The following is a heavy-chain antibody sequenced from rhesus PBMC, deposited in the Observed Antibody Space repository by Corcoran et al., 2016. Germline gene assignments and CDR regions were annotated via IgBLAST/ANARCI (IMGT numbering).Heavy chain of an antibody. D-gene: IGHD3-16*01. V-gene: IGHV4-80*01. J-gene: IGHJ6*01. CDR3: VGSSGVSGRYYGFDS. Sequence: QVQLQVSGPGLVKPSETLSLTCAVSGGSLSSSWWTWIRQSPGKGLEWLGEIDGYSGLISLNPSLRSRLTSSKDASKNQFSLNVSSMSAADTAVYYCVGSSGVSGRYYGFDSWGQGVVVTVSS. CDR1: GGSLSSSW. CDR2: IDGYSGLI.